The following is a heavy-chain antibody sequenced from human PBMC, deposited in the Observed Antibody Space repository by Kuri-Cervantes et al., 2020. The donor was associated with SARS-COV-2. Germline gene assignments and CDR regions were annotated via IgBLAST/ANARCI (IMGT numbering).Heavy chain of an antibody. CDR1: GYTFTNYG. J-gene: IGHJ3*02. CDR3: ARGLPHYYYDSSGYYLVGAFDI. Sequence: ASVKVSCKTSGYTFTNYGITWVRQAPGQGLEWMGWINTNTGNPTYAQGFTGRFVFSLDTSVSTAYLQISSLKAEDTAVYYCARGLPHYYYDSSGYYLVGAFDIWGQGTMVTVSS. CDR2: INTNTGNP. V-gene: IGHV7-4-1*02. D-gene: IGHD3-22*01.